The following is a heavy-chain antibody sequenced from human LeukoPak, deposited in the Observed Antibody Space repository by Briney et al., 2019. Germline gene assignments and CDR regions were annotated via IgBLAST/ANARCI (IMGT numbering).Heavy chain of an antibody. CDR3: ARRATSGSPYYLDY. V-gene: IGHV4-59*01. CDR2: MYYSGST. J-gene: IGHJ4*02. CDR1: GGSINGYY. D-gene: IGHD3-10*01. Sequence: SETLSLTCTVSGGSINGYYWTWIRLPPGKELEWIGYMYYSGSTNYNPSLKSRVTMSVDTPKDQFSLKLSSVTAADTAVYYCARRATSGSPYYLDYWGQGTLVTVSS.